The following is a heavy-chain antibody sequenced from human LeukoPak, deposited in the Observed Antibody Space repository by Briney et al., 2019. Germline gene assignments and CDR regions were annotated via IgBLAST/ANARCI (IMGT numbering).Heavy chain of an antibody. CDR1: GGSISSYY. V-gene: IGHV4-59*01. Sequence: PSQTLSLTCTVSGGSISSYYWSWIRQPPGKGLEWIGFIYSSGNSNYNPSLKSRVTISVDTSKNQSSLNLNSVTAADTAVYYCARRSYNWNYFDYWGQGTLVTVSS. J-gene: IGHJ4*02. CDR3: ARRSYNWNYFDY. D-gene: IGHD1-20*01. CDR2: IYSSGNS.